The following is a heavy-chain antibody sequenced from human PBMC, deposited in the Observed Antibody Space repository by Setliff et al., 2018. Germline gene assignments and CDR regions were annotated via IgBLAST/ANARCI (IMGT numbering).Heavy chain of an antibody. D-gene: IGHD4-4*01. Sequence: LSLTCTVSGDSISRSTYYWGWIRQSPGKGLDWIGTVDHSGNTFYNPSLKSRVTISVDTSKNQLSLELASVTAADTAVYYCSRGPSKVQFDTWGRGIPVTVSS. V-gene: IGHV4-39*01. CDR2: VDHSGNT. CDR3: SRGPSKVQFDT. CDR1: GDSISRSTYY. J-gene: IGHJ5*02.